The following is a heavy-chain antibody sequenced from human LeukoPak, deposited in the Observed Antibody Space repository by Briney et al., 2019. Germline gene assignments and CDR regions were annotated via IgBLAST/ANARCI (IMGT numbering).Heavy chain of an antibody. CDR3: ARAWRISGSYSGFAY. CDR1: GYTFTGYY. Sequence: ASVKVSCKASGYTFTGYYMHWVRQAPGQGLEWMGRINPNSGGTNYAQEFQGRVTMTRDTSISTAYMELSRLRSDDTAVYYCARAWRISGSYSGFAYWGQGTLVTVSS. D-gene: IGHD1-26*01. J-gene: IGHJ4*02. V-gene: IGHV1-2*06. CDR2: INPNSGGT.